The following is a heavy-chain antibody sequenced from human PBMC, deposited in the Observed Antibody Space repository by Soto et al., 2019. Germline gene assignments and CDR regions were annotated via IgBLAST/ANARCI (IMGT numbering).Heavy chain of an antibody. CDR2: IDPSDSYT. D-gene: IGHD3-22*01. Sequence: RGESLKISCKGSGYSFTSYWISWVRQMPGKGLEWMGRIDPSDSYTNYSPSFQGHVTISADKSISTAYLQWSSLKASDTAMYYCARLYYDSSGSPIGAFDIWGQGTMVTVSS. CDR3: ARLYYDSSGSPIGAFDI. J-gene: IGHJ3*02. CDR1: GYSFTSYW. V-gene: IGHV5-10-1*01.